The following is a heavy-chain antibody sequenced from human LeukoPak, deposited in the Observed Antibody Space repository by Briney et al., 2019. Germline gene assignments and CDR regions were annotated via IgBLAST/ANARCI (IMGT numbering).Heavy chain of an antibody. Sequence: GESLKISCKTSGYSFVSHWIVWVRQMPGKGLGWLGIIYPGDSDTRYSPSFQGQVTISADKSISTAYLHWSSLRASDTAMYYCARRPSYDFWSGYYGVDGLDVWGQGTMVTVSS. CDR1: GYSFVSHW. CDR3: ARRPSYDFWSGYYGVDGLDV. D-gene: IGHD3-3*01. J-gene: IGHJ3*01. CDR2: IYPGDSDT. V-gene: IGHV5-51*01.